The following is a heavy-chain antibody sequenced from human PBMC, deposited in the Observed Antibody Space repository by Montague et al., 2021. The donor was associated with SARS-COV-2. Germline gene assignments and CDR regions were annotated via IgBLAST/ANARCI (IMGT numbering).Heavy chain of an antibody. CDR1: GGSISNSQW. CDR3: ASRGAGWFGSNPERFDY. CDR2: IYHSGST. J-gene: IGHJ4*02. V-gene: IGHV4-4*02. Sequence: SETLSLTCAVSGGSISNSQWWSWVRQPSGKGLEWIGEIYHSGSTNYNPSLKSRVTISEDKSKNQFSLKLNSVTAADTAVYYCASRGAGWFGSNPERFDYWGQGTLVTVSS. D-gene: IGHD3-10*01.